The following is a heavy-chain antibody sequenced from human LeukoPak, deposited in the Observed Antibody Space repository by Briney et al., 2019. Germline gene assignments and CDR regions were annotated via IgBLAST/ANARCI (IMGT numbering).Heavy chain of an antibody. CDR1: GLTFSDAW. J-gene: IGHJ3*01. CDR3: AKPRSGNYKDGLDL. CDR2: ILSKGSGGTT. Sequence: GGSLRLSCVVSGLTFSDAWMTWVRQAPGKGLEWIGRILSKGSGGTTDYVAAVKGRFTISRDDSQNTIYLQMNSLRAEDTAVYYCAKPRSGNYKDGLDLWGQGTMVTVSS. D-gene: IGHD3-10*01. V-gene: IGHV3-15*01.